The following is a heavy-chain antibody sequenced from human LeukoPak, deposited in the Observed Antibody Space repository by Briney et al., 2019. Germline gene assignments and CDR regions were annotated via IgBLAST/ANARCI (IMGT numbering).Heavy chain of an antibody. D-gene: IGHD2-21*02. V-gene: IGHV4-59*01. CDR3: ARVAVSAREYFDY. Sequence: SETLSLTCTVSGGSIGSYYWSWIRQSPGKGLEWIGYIYYNGNTNYNPSLKGRVTISVDSSKNQFSLRLSSVTAADTAVYYCARVAVSAREYFDYWGQGTLVTVSS. CDR2: IYYNGNT. CDR1: GGSIGSYY. J-gene: IGHJ4*02.